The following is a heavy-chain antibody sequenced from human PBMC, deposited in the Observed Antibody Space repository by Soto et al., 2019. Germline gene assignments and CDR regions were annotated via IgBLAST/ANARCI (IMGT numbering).Heavy chain of an antibody. Sequence: PSETLSLTCTVSGGSVSSSSFFWGWIRQSPGKGLEWIGSIYYSGTTYYNPSLKSRVTISVDTSKSQFSLKVSSVTAADTAVYYCAIHYYYYGMDVWGQGTTVTVSS. V-gene: IGHV4-39*01. CDR3: AIHYYYYGMDV. CDR1: GGSVSSSSFF. J-gene: IGHJ6*02. CDR2: IYYSGTT.